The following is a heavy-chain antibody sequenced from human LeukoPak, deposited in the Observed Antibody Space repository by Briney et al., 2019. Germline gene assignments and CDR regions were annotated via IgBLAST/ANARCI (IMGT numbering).Heavy chain of an antibody. J-gene: IGHJ4*02. CDR1: GYTFTSYG. D-gene: IGHD3-10*01. Sequence: ASVKVSCKASGYTFTSYGISWVRQAPGQGLEGMGWISAYNGNTNYAQKLQGRVTMTTDTSTSTAYMELRSLRSDDTAVYYCARHPRWFGESNFDYWGQGTLVTVSS. V-gene: IGHV1-18*04. CDR2: ISAYNGNT. CDR3: ARHPRWFGESNFDY.